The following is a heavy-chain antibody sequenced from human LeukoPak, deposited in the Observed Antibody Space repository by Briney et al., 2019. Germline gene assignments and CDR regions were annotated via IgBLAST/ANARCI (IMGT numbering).Heavy chain of an antibody. J-gene: IGHJ4*02. Sequence: GGSLRLSCAASGFTFSSYAMSWVRQAPGKGLEWVSTISSSGRSTYYADSVKGRFTISRDNSKNTLYLQMNSLRAEDTAVYYCAKGQSLNTIIVVITTVDYWGQGTLVTVSS. V-gene: IGHV3-23*01. CDR2: ISSSGRST. D-gene: IGHD3-22*01. CDR3: AKGQSLNTIIVVITTVDY. CDR1: GFTFSSYA.